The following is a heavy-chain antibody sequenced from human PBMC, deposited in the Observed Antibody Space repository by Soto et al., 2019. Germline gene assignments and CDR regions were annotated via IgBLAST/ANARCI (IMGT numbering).Heavy chain of an antibody. D-gene: IGHD3-3*01. CDR1: GFTFSSYA. CDR2: ISGSGGST. J-gene: IGHJ4*02. Sequence: GGSLRLSCAASGFTFSSYAMSWVRQAPGKGLEWVSAISGSGGSTYYADSVKGRFTISRDNSKNTLYLQMNSLRAEDTAVYYCAKGRYYDFWSGFYFDYWGQGPLVTVSS. CDR3: AKGRYYDFWSGFYFDY. V-gene: IGHV3-23*01.